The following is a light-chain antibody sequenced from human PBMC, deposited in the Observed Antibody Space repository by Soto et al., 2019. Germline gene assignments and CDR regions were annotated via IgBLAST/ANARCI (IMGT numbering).Light chain of an antibody. J-gene: IGKJ4*02. CDR1: QSVSSTY. CDR3: QLFGTSLT. CDR2: DVS. V-gene: IGKV3D-20*01. Sequence: EIVLTQSPATLSLSPGERATLACGASQSVSSTYLAWYKQRPGLAPRLLIYDVSNRCTGVPDRFIGSGSVTEFTLTISRLEPEVLAVYYWQLFGTSLTCGGGTKVEIK.